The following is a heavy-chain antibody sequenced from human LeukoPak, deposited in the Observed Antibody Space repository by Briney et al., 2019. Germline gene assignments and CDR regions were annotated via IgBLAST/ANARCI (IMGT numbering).Heavy chain of an antibody. V-gene: IGHV3-23*01. J-gene: IGHJ3*02. D-gene: IGHD5-12*01. Sequence: QAGGSLRLSCAASGFTFSSYAMSWVRQAPGKGLEWVSAISGSGGSTYYADSVKGRFTISRDNSKNTLYLQMNSLRAEDTAVYYCAKESGMGGYDFRRQPGDAFDIWGQGTMVTVSS. CDR1: GFTFSSYA. CDR3: AKESGMGGYDFRRQPGDAFDI. CDR2: ISGSGGST.